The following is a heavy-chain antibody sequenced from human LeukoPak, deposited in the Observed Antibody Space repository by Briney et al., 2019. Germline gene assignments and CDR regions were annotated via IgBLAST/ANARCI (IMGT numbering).Heavy chain of an antibody. V-gene: IGHV3-33*08. J-gene: IGHJ4*02. D-gene: IGHD5-12*01. Sequence: PGGSLRLSCAASGFTFSSYAMHWVRQAPGKGLEWVAVIWYDGSNKYYADSVKGRFTISRDNSKNTLYLQMNSLRAEDTAVYYCARVKVARAPFDYWGQGTLVTVSS. CDR3: ARVKVARAPFDY. CDR2: IWYDGSNK. CDR1: GFTFSSYA.